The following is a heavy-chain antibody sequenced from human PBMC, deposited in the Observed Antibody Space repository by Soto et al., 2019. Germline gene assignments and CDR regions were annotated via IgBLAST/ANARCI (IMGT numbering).Heavy chain of an antibody. V-gene: IGHV1-69*01. CDR2: IIPRFAAA. D-gene: IGHD3-10*01. Sequence: QVQLVQSGAEVKKPGSSVKVSCKASGGTFSSCVINWVRQAPGQGLEWMGGIIPRFAAANYAQKFQGRVTIIAEESTSTAYMELSSLRSVDTAVYYCARGDCDGSGTWGGGDCWGQGTLVTVSS. CDR1: GGTFSSCV. J-gene: IGHJ4*02. CDR3: ARGDCDGSGTWGGGDC.